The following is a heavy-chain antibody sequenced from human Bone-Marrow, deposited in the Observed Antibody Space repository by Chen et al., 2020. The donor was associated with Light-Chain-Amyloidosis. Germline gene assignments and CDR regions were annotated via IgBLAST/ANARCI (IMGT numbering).Heavy chain of an antibody. V-gene: IGHV3-7*01. CDR3: AREGRYITMVRGVIRYYYYMDV. Sequence: EVQLVESGGGLVQPGGSLRLSCAASGFTFSSYWLSWGRQAPGKGLEWVANIKQDGSEKYYVDSVKGRFTISRDNAKNSLYLQMNSLRAEDTAVYYCAREGRYITMVRGVIRYYYYMDVWGKGTTVTVSS. CDR1: GFTFSSYW. CDR2: IKQDGSEK. J-gene: IGHJ6*03. D-gene: IGHD3-10*01.